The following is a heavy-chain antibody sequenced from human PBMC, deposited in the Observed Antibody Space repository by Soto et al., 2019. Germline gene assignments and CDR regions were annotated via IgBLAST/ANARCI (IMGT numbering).Heavy chain of an antibody. CDR1: GFTFSRYS. CDR2: ISNTGNTI. V-gene: IGHV3-48*02. J-gene: IGHJ6*02. CDR3: ARDRRYGMDV. Sequence: GSLRLSCAASGFTFSRYSMNWVRQAPGKGLEWVSYISNTGNTIYYADSVKGRFTISRDNAKNSLSLQMNSLRDEDTAVYYCARDRRYGMDVWGQGTTVTVSS.